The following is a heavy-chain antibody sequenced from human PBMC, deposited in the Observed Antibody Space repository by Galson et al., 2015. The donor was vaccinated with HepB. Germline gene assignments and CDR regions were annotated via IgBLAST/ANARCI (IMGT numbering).Heavy chain of an antibody. CDR1: GFTFSSYS. D-gene: IGHD5-12*01. CDR3: ARMREWLRFSAFDI. J-gene: IGHJ3*02. V-gene: IGHV3-48*01. CDR2: ISSSSSTI. Sequence: SLRLSCAASGFTFSSYSMNWVRQAPGKGLEWVSYISSSSSTIYYADSVKGRFTISRDNAKNSLYLQMNSLRAEDTAVYYCARMREWLRFSAFDIWGQGTMVTGSS.